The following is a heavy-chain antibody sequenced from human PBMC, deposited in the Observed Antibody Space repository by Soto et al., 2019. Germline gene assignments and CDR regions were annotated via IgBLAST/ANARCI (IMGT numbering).Heavy chain of an antibody. Sequence: PSETLSLTCTISGGAIGSHYWTWIRQPAGKGLEWIGRIYSSGSTQYNPSLQSRVTMSLDTSKNQFSLRLESVTAADTAVYYCARGQRFYDLLDPWGQGTLVTVYS. CDR2: IYSSGST. CDR3: ARGQRFYDLLDP. J-gene: IGHJ5*02. D-gene: IGHD3-3*01. CDR1: GGAIGSHY. V-gene: IGHV4-4*07.